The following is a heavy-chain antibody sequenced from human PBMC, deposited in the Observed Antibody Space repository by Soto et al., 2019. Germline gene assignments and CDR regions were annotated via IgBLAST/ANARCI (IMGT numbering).Heavy chain of an antibody. J-gene: IGHJ5*02. CDR3: ARVRYYYGSGSYYDNWFDP. Sequence: QVQLVQSGAEVKKPGSSVKVSCKASGGTFSSYAISWVRQAPGQGLEWMGGIIPIFGTANCAQKFQGRVTITADESTSTAYMELSSLRSEDTAVYYCARVRYYYGSGSYYDNWFDPWGQGTLVTVSS. CDR1: GGTFSSYA. CDR2: IIPIFGTA. D-gene: IGHD3-10*01. V-gene: IGHV1-69*12.